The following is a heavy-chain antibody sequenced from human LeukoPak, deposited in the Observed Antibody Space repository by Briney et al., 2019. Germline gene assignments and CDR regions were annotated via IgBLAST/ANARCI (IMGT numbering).Heavy chain of an antibody. CDR2: INPNSGGI. D-gene: IGHD3-3*01. CDR1: GYTFNGYY. V-gene: IGHV1-2*02. J-gene: IGHJ4*02. Sequence: GASVKVSCKASGYTFNGYYMHWVRQAPGQGPEWMGWINPNSGGINYAQQFQGRVTMTRDTSINTAYMELSRLTPDDTAVYYCARDFSYWSTREWYYFDFWGQGTLVTVSS. CDR3: ARDFSYWSTREWYYFDF.